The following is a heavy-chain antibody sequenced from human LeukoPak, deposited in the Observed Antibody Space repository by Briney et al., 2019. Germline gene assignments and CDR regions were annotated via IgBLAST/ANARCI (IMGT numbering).Heavy chain of an antibody. Sequence: SETLSLTCTVSGGSISSGGYYWSWIRQPPGKGLEWIGYIYHSGSTYYNPSLKSRVTILVDRSKNQFSLKLSSVTAADTAVYYCARDVNNYMDVWGKGTTVTVSS. CDR3: ARDVNNYMDV. CDR2: IYHSGST. CDR1: GGSISSGGYY. D-gene: IGHD1/OR15-1a*01. J-gene: IGHJ6*03. V-gene: IGHV4-30-2*01.